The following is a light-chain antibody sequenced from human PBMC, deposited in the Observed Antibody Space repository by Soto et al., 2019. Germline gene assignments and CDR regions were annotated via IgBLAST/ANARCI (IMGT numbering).Light chain of an antibody. J-gene: IGKJ4*02. CDR1: QSVSSY. CDR3: QHRVHAVA. CDR2: DVS. V-gene: IGKV3-11*01. Sequence: EIVLTQSPATLSLSLGERATLSCRASQSVSSYLGWYQQKPGQTPRLIMSDVSKRATGIPARLSGSGSGTDFTLTISSLETEDFAVYYCQHRVHAVAFGGGTTLAIK.